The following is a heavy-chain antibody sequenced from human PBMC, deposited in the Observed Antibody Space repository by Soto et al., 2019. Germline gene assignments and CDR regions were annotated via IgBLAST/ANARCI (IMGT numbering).Heavy chain of an antibody. CDR3: ATLTLDY. CDR1: GGSISSYY. CDR2: IYYSGST. Sequence: SETLSLTCTVSGGSISSYYWSWIRQPPGKGLEWIGYIYYSGSTNYNPSLKSRVTISVDTSKNQFSLKLSSVTAADTAVYYCATLTLDYWGQGTLVTVSS. V-gene: IGHV4-59*08. J-gene: IGHJ4*02. D-gene: IGHD1-20*01.